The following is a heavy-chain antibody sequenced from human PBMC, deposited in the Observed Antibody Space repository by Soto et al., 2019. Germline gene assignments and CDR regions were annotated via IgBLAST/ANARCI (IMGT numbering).Heavy chain of an antibody. Sequence: QVQLVQSGAEVQKPGASVKVSCKSSGYTCTNYYIHWVRQAPGQGLEWMGIINPSGGSTSYAQKFQGRVSMTRDTSTDTVYMELSSLRSEDRAVYYCARDRIRSSGWFPDYWGQGTLVTVSS. V-gene: IGHV1-46*01. CDR2: INPSGGST. D-gene: IGHD6-19*01. J-gene: IGHJ4*02. CDR1: GYTCTNYY. CDR3: ARDRIRSSGWFPDY.